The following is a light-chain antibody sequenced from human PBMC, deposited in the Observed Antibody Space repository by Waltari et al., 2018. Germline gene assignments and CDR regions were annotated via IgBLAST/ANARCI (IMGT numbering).Light chain of an antibody. CDR1: QSISSW. J-gene: IGKJ2*02. Sequence: DIKMTQSPSTLSESVGDRVTITCRASQSISSWLAWYQQKPGKAPKLLIYKASSLESGVPSRFSGSGSGTEFTLTISSLQPDDFATYYCQQYNSYPCTFGQGTKLEIK. CDR3: QQYNSYPCT. CDR2: KAS. V-gene: IGKV1-5*03.